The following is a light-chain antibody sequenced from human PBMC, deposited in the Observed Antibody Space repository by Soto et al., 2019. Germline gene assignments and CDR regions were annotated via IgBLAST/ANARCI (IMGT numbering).Light chain of an antibody. J-gene: IGKJ2*01. V-gene: IGKV3-11*01. Sequence: EIVLTQSPATLSLSPGERATLSCRASQSVSSYLAWYQQKPGQAPRLLIYDASNRATCIPARFIGSGSGTDFAPTIISLDLEDFAVYYCQQRSNWPPYTFGQETKLEIK. CDR2: DAS. CDR1: QSVSSY. CDR3: QQRSNWPPYT.